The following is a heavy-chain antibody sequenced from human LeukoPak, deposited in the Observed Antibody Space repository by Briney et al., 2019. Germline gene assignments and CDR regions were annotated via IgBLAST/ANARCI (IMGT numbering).Heavy chain of an antibody. Sequence: GGSLRLSCAASGFTFSIYSMIWVRQAPGKGLEWVSSISSSSSYIYYADSVKGRFTISRDNAKNSLYLQMNSLRAGDTAVYYCAPEMATFNWGQGTLVTVSS. CDR3: APEMATFN. CDR2: ISSSSSYI. D-gene: IGHD5-12*01. J-gene: IGHJ4*02. V-gene: IGHV3-21*01. CDR1: GFTFSIYS.